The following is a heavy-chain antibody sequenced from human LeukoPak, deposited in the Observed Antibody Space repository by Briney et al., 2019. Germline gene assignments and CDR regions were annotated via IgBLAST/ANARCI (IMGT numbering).Heavy chain of an antibody. CDR3: ARDPSYYSYGTLDY. CDR1: GFTFDDYG. CDR2: INWNGGST. Sequence: GGSLRLSCAASGFTFDDYGMSWVRQAPGKGLEWVSGINWNGGSTGYADSVKGRFTISRDNAKNSLYLQINSLRAEDTALYYCARDPSYYSYGTLDYWGQGTLVTVSS. D-gene: IGHD5-18*01. V-gene: IGHV3-20*04. J-gene: IGHJ4*02.